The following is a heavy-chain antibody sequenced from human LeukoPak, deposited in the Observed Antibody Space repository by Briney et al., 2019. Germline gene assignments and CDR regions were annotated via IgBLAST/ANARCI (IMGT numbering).Heavy chain of an antibody. CDR3: ARDYDFWSGYYKASFTY. D-gene: IGHD3-3*01. Sequence: SVKVSCKASGGTFSGYAISWVRQAPGQGLEWMGGIIPILGIADYAQKFQGRVTITADKSTSTAYMELSSLRSEDTAVYYCARDYDFWSGYYKASFTYWGQGTLVTVSS. CDR1: GGTFSGYA. CDR2: IIPILGIA. J-gene: IGHJ4*02. V-gene: IGHV1-69*10.